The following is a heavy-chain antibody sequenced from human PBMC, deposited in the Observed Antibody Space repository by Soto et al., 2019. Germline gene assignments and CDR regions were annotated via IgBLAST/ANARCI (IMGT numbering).Heavy chain of an antibody. CDR3: AKDLSGYSSGWFYFDY. CDR2: ISYDGSNK. D-gene: IGHD6-19*01. CDR1: GFTFSSYG. J-gene: IGHJ4*02. Sequence: QVQLVESGGGVVQPGRSLRLSCAASGFTFSSYGMHWVRQAPGKGLEWVAVISYDGSNKYYADSVKGRFTISRDNSKNTLYLQMNSLRAEDTAVYYCAKDLSGYSSGWFYFDYWGQGTLVTVSS. V-gene: IGHV3-30*18.